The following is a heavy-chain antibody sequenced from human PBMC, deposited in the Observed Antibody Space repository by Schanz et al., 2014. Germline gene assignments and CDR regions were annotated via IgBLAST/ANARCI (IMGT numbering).Heavy chain of an antibody. CDR2: ISSGGRNI. CDR3: AKHVRSLTGNDY. Sequence: QVQLVESGGGVVQPGRSLRLSCAASGFTFSKYGVHWVRQAPGKGLEWVSSISSGGRNIAYADSLKGRFIISRDNSKNTLYLQVNSLRAEDTAVYYCAKHVRSLTGNDYWGQGTLVTVSS. J-gene: IGHJ4*02. D-gene: IGHD3-9*01. CDR1: GFTFSKYG. V-gene: IGHV3-NL1*01.